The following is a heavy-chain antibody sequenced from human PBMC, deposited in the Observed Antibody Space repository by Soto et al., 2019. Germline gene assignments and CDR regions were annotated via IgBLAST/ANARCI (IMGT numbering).Heavy chain of an antibody. CDR1: GGSFSNYY. V-gene: IGHV4-34*01. CDR2: INQSGIT. CDR3: ARGNGIASRPADY. J-gene: IGHJ4*02. Sequence: SETPSLTCAVYGGSFSNYYWSWIRQPPGKGLEWIGEINQSGITNYNPSLKSRVTISEDASKNQFSLKLSSVTAADTAVYYCARGNGIASRPADYWGQGTLVTVSS. D-gene: IGHD6-13*01.